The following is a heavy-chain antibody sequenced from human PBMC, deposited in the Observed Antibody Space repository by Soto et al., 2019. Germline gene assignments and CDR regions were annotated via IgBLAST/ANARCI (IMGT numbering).Heavy chain of an antibody. CDR1: GGSISGHY. CDR2: IFYTGST. CDR3: ARVGSSGWSPDY. Sequence: SETLSLTCTVSGGSISGHYWIWVRQSPGKGLEWIGYIFYTGSTNYSPSLKSRVTLSVDTSKNQFSLRLSSVTAADTAVYYCARVGSSGWSPDYWGQGTLVTVSS. V-gene: IGHV4-59*11. D-gene: IGHD6-19*01. J-gene: IGHJ4*02.